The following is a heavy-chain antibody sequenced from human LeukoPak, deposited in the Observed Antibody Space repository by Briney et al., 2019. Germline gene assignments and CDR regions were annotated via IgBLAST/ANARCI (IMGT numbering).Heavy chain of an antibody. J-gene: IGHJ4*02. D-gene: IGHD2-2*01. CDR3: ACYDCGDY. V-gene: IGHV7-4-1*02. CDR1: GYTFTSYA. Sequence: ASVTVSCKASGYTFTSYAMNWVRQVPGQGLEWMGWINTNTRSPTYAQAFTGRFVFSLDTSVSTAYLQISSLKTEDTAVYYCACYDCGDYWGQGTLVTVSS. CDR2: INTNTRSP.